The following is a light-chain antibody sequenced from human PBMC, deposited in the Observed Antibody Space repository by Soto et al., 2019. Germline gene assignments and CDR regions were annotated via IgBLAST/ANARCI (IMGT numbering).Light chain of an antibody. V-gene: IGKV1-39*01. CDR2: AAS. Sequence: DIQMTQSPSSLSASVEDRVIITCRASQSISNHLNWYQQKPGKAPKLLIFAASSLQSGVPSRFSGSGSGTDFTLTISSLQPEDFATYYCQQSYSTTITFGQGTKVDIK. J-gene: IGKJ1*01. CDR1: QSISNH. CDR3: QQSYSTTIT.